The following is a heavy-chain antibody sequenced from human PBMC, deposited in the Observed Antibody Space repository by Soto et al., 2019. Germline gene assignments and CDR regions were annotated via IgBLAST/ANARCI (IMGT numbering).Heavy chain of an antibody. J-gene: IGHJ6*02. V-gene: IGHV3-7*01. D-gene: IGHD2-2*01. CDR1: GFTFRSYW. CDR2: INHDGSEK. Sequence: GGSLRLSCAASGFTFRSYWMSWVRQAPGRGLEWVANINHDGSEKYYVDSVKGRFTISRDNAKNSLYLQINSLRAEDTAVYYCAREKNLVVIPAALYPSQYYGMDVWGQGTTVTVSS. CDR3: AREKNLVVIPAALYPSQYYGMDV.